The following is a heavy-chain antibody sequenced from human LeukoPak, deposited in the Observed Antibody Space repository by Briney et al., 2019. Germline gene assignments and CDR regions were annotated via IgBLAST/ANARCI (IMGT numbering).Heavy chain of an antibody. J-gene: IGHJ4*02. CDR2: INHSGST. CDR3: ARLGGYCSGTSCYMKPKHKYYFDS. V-gene: IGHV4-34*01. CDR1: GGSFSGYY. D-gene: IGHD2-2*02. Sequence: SETLSLTCAVYGGSFSGYYWSWIRQPPGKGLEWIGEINHSGSTNYNTSLKSRVTISVDTSKNQFSLKLSSVTAADTAVYYCARLGGYCSGTSCYMKPKHKYYFDSWGQGTLVTVSS.